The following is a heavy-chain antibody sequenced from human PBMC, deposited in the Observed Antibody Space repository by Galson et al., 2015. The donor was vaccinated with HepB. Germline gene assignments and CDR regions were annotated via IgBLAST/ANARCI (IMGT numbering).Heavy chain of an antibody. D-gene: IGHD2-2*01. V-gene: IGHV1-69*13. CDR3: ARRYRSSISCLGYYGMDV. CDR1: GGTFRGTFSSYA. Sequence: SVKVSCKASGGTFRGTFSSYAISWVRQAPGQGLEWMGGIIPIFGTANYAQKFQGRFTITADESTSTAYMELSSLSSEDTAVYYCARRYRSSISCLGYYGMDVWGQGTTVTVSS. J-gene: IGHJ6*02. CDR2: IIPIFGTA.